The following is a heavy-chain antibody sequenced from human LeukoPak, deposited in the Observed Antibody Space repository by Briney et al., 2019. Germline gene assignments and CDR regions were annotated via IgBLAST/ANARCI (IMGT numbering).Heavy chain of an antibody. CDR1: GSTFSSYG. Sequence: GGSLRLSCAASGSTFSSYGMHWVRQAPGKGLEWVAVISYDGSNKYYADSVKGRFTISRDNSKNTLYLQMNSLRAEDTAVYYCAKDEYQLLWGFDYWGQGTLVTVSS. CDR2: ISYDGSNK. CDR3: AKDEYQLLWGFDY. V-gene: IGHV3-30*18. J-gene: IGHJ4*02. D-gene: IGHD2-2*01.